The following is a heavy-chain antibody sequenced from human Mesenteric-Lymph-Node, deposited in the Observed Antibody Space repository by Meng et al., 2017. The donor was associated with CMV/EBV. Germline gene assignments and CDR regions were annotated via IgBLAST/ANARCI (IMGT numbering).Heavy chain of an antibody. Sequence: ASVKVSCKASGYTFTSYDINWVRQATGQGLEGMGWMNPNSGNTGYEQKFQGRVTMTRNTSISTAYMELRSLRSEDTAVYYCAREQPQPPIKGYYYYGMDVWGQGTTVTVSS. CDR1: GYTFTSYD. V-gene: IGHV1-8*01. D-gene: IGHD6-13*01. J-gene: IGHJ6*02. CDR2: MNPNSGNT. CDR3: AREQPQPPIKGYYYYGMDV.